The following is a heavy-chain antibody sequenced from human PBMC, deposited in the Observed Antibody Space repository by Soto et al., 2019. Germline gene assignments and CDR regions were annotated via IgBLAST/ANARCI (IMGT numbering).Heavy chain of an antibody. J-gene: IGHJ4*02. CDR2: INAGNGNT. CDR3: ARPVAGAAAFAY. D-gene: IGHD5-12*01. V-gene: IGHV1-3*05. Sequence: QVQLVQSGAEEKKPGASVKVSCKASGYTFTGYAMHWVRQAPGQRLEWMGWINAGNGNTKYSQKFQGRVTITRDTPAAPAYRGLGGLGSEDTVGFSCARPVAGAAAFAYWGQGPLVTVPS. CDR1: GYTFTGYA.